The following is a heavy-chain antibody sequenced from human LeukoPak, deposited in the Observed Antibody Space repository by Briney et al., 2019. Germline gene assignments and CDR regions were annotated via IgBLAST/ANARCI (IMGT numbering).Heavy chain of an antibody. CDR1: GYTFTGYY. CDR3: ASLGATTLYYYGMDV. CDR2: VNPKDGAT. J-gene: IGHJ6*02. D-gene: IGHD1-26*01. Sequence: ASVKVSCKTSGYTFTGYYIHWVRQAPGHGLEWMGWVNPKDGATNHAQNFQGRVTMTRDPSITTMYMELSRLRSDDTAVYYCASLGATTLYYYGMDVWGQGTTVTVSS. V-gene: IGHV1-2*02.